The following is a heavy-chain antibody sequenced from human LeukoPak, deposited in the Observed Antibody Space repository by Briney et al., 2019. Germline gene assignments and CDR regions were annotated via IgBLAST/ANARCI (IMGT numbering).Heavy chain of an antibody. CDR2: SGAYIGNT. CDR3: ARGVRGRQKLDY. D-gene: IGHD4-11*01. Sequence: ASVKISCKASGYVFSSFGVCWVRQAPGQGLEWMGWSGAYIGNTNYAQKFQGRLTMTTDASMSIASMELRRLRSDDTAVYYCARGVRGRQKLDYWGQGILVTVSS. J-gene: IGHJ4*02. V-gene: IGHV1-18*01. CDR1: GYVFSSFG.